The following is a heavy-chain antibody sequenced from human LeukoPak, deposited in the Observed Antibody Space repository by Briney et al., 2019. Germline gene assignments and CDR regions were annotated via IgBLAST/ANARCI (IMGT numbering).Heavy chain of an antibody. CDR3: SKDITDY. Sequence: GRSLRLSCTASGFTFGDYAMSWVRQAPGKGLEWVGFIKNNAYGGTTEYAASVKGRFTISRDDSKNIAYLQMNSLKTEDTAVYYCSKDITDYWGQGTLVTVSS. CDR2: IKNNAYGGTT. J-gene: IGHJ4*02. CDR1: GFTFGDYA. V-gene: IGHV3-49*04. D-gene: IGHD1-14*01.